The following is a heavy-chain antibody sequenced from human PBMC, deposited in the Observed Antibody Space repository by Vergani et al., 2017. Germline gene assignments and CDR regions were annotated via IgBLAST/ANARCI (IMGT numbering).Heavy chain of an antibody. CDR1: GFTFRSYT. V-gene: IGHV3-48*02. CDR3: ARDRVVATITDYFDY. CDR2: ISSSGGTT. Sequence: EVQLVESGGGLVQPGGSLRLSCAASGFTFRSYTMNWVRQAPGKGLEWVSYISSSGGTTHYADSVKGRFTISRDNGKSSLYLQMNSLRDEDTAVCYCARDRVVATITDYFDYWGQGALVTVSS. D-gene: IGHD5-12*01. J-gene: IGHJ4*02.